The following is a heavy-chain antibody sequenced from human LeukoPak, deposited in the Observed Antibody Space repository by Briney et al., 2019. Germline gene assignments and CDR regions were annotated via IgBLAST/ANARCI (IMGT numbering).Heavy chain of an antibody. CDR1: GYTFTGYY. CDR2: INPNSGGT. Sequence: HGASVKVSCKASGYTFTGYYMHWVRQAPGQGLEWMGRINPNSGGTNYAQKFQGRVTMTRDTSISTAYMELSRLRSDDTAVYYCARDLKRFLGAHNWFDPWGQGTLVTVSS. CDR3: ARDLKRFLGAHNWFDP. D-gene: IGHD3-3*01. J-gene: IGHJ5*02. V-gene: IGHV1-2*06.